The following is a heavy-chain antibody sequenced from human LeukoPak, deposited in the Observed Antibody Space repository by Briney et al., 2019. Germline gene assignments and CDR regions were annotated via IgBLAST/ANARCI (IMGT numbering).Heavy chain of an antibody. V-gene: IGHV5-51*01. CDR1: GYSFTSYW. J-gene: IGHJ4*02. CDR3: ARQTAMGRSGDY. Sequence: GESLKISCKASGYSFTSYWIGWVRQMPGKCLEWMGIIDPSDSDTRYTPSFQGQVTISADKSLTTAYLQWNSLKASDTAMYYCARQTAMGRSGDYWGQGTLVIVSS. CDR2: IDPSDSDT. D-gene: IGHD5-18*01.